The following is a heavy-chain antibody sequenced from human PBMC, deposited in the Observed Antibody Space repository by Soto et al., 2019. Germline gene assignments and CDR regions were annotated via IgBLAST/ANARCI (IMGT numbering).Heavy chain of an antibody. J-gene: IGHJ6*02. CDR2: INSDGSST. D-gene: IGHD6-6*01. CDR3: ARWILASSSSGYYDMDV. V-gene: IGHV3-74*01. CDR1: GFTFSSYW. Sequence: EVQLVESGGGLVQPGGSLRLSCAASGFTFSSYWMHWVRQAPGKGLVWVSRINSDGSSTTDADSVKGRFTISRDNAKNTLYLQMNSLRAEDTAVYYCARWILASSSSGYYDMDVWGQGTTVTVSS.